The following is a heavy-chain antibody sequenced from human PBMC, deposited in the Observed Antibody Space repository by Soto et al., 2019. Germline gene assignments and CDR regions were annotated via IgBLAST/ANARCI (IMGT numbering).Heavy chain of an antibody. D-gene: IGHD3-22*01. CDR1: GGSISSGGYY. J-gene: IGHJ6*02. V-gene: IGHV4-31*03. Sequence: QVQLQESGPGLVKPSQTLSLTCTVSGGSISSGGYYWSWIRQHPGKGLEWIGYIYYSGSTYYNPSLKSRVTISVDTSKNQFSLKLSSVTAADTAVYYCARGMIVVVNLWSYGMDVWGQGTTVTVSS. CDR3: ARGMIVVVNLWSYGMDV. CDR2: IYYSGST.